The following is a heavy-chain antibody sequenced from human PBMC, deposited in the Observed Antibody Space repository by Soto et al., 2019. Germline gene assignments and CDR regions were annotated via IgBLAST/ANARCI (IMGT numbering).Heavy chain of an antibody. V-gene: IGHV1-69*13. D-gene: IGHD6-19*01. CDR2: IIPIFGTA. Sequence: VKVSCKASGGTYSSYAISWVRQAPGQGLEWMGGIIPIFGTANYAQKFQGRVTITADESTSTAYMELSSLRSEDTAVYYCAMGAVAGAGGMVGYYYYGMDVWGQGTTVTV. CDR3: AMGAVAGAGGMVGYYYYGMDV. CDR1: GGTYSSYA. J-gene: IGHJ6*02.